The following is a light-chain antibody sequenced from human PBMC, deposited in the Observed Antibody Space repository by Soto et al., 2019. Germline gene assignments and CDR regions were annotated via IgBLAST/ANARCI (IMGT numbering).Light chain of an antibody. CDR2: GNS. CDR3: QSYDSRLSGSV. J-gene: IGLJ2*01. CDR1: ISNIGAGYD. V-gene: IGLV1-40*01. Sequence: QSVLTQPPSVSGAPGQRVTISCTGSISNIGAGYDVHWYQQLPGTAPKLLIYGNSNRPSGVPDRFSGSKSGTSASLAITGLQAEDDADYYCQSYDSRLSGSVFCGGTKLAV.